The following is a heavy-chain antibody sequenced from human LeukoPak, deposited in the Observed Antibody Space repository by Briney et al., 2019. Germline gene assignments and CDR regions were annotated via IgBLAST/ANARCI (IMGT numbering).Heavy chain of an antibody. Sequence: SETLSLTCTVSGGSISSYFWSWIRQPAGKGLEWIGRIYTSGSTDYNPSLKSRVTLSVDTSKNQFSLKLSSVTAADTAVYYCARGASGNYHYFNYWGQGTLVTVSS. J-gene: IGHJ4*02. CDR3: ARGASGNYHYFNY. CDR1: GGSISSYF. D-gene: IGHD1-26*01. CDR2: IYTSGST. V-gene: IGHV4-4*07.